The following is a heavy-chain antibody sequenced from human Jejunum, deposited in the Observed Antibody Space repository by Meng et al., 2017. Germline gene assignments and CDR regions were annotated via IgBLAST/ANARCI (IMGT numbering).Heavy chain of an antibody. CDR1: GFTLSNYW. J-gene: IGHJ4*02. Sequence: GESLKISCAASGFTLSNYWMTWVRQAPGKGLEWVSAISDSGGTTYYADAVKGRFTISRDNSRNTLYLQMNSLRAEDTAVYYCATSTYSTSWYYFDYWGQGTLVTVSS. CDR2: ISDSGGTT. CDR3: ATSTYSTSWYYFDY. D-gene: IGHD2-2*01. V-gene: IGHV3-23*01.